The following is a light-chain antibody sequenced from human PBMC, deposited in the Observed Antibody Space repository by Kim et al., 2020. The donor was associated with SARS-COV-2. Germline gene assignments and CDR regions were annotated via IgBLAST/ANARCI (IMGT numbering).Light chain of an antibody. J-gene: IGLJ2*01. CDR3: QAGEV. Sequence: PPSVAVSPGQTASITCSGDTLGDKNACWYQQKPGQSPVLVIYQDRKRPSGIPARFSGSNSGNTATLTISGTQAMDEADYYCQAGEVFGGGTQLTVL. CDR1: TLGDKN. V-gene: IGLV3-1*01. CDR2: QDR.